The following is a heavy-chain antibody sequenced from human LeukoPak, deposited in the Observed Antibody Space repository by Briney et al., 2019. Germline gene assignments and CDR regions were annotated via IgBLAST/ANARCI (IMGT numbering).Heavy chain of an antibody. Sequence: GGSLRLSCEASGFTFSSHWLHWVRQAPGKGLVWISRITTDESNTNYAASVNGRFTISRDNAKSTVYLQMNSLTPEDTAVYYCARDGGTSTPFDYWGQGTLVTVSS. D-gene: IGHD2-15*01. CDR1: GFTFSSHW. V-gene: IGHV3-74*01. J-gene: IGHJ4*02. CDR3: ARDGGTSTPFDY. CDR2: ITTDESNT.